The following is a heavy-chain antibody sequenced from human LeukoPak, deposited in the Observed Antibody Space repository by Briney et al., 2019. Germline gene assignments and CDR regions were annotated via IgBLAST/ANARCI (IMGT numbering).Heavy chain of an antibody. V-gene: IGHV1-2*02. CDR3: ARDVFGLVLGHYYYYMDV. CDR1: GYTFTGYY. J-gene: IGHJ6*03. D-gene: IGHD2-8*01. CDR2: INPNSGGT. Sequence: GASVKVSCKASGYTFTGYYMHWVRQAPGQGLEWMGWINPNSGGTNYAQKFQSRVTMTRDMSTSTVYMELSSLRSEDTAVYYCARDVFGLVLGHYYYYMDVWGKGTTVTVSS.